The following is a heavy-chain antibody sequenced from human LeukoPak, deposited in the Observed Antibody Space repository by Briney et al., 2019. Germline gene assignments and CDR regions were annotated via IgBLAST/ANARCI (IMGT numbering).Heavy chain of an antibody. CDR3: ARGGLLTISLGGGWFHP. J-gene: IGHJ5*02. D-gene: IGHD4/OR15-4a*01. Sequence: PGGSLRLSCTASGFRFNSYPLHWVRQAPGKGLEWVAVISYDGSNKYYADSVKGRFTISRDNSKNTLYLQMNSLRADDTAVYYCARGGLLTISLGGGWFHPWGQGTLVTVSS. CDR2: ISYDGSNK. CDR1: GFRFNSYP. V-gene: IGHV3-30-3*01.